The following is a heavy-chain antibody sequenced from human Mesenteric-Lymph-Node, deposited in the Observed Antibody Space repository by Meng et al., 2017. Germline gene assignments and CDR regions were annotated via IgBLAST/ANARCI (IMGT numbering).Heavy chain of an antibody. D-gene: IGHD1-26*01. CDR3: ARDFYGGSYSLRAMDAFDI. Sequence: ASVKVSCKASGYTFTSYYMHWVRQAPGQGLEWMGIINPSGGSTSYAQKFQGRVTMTRDTSTSTVYMELSSLRSEDTAVYYCARDFYGGSYSLRAMDAFDIWGQGTMVTVSS. V-gene: IGHV1-46*01. J-gene: IGHJ3*02. CDR1: GYTFTSYY. CDR2: INPSGGST.